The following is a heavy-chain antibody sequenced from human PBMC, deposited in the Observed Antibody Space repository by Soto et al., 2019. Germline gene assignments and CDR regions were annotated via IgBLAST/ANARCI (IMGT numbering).Heavy chain of an antibody. J-gene: IGHJ6*02. CDR1: GGSISSSNW. CDR2: IYHSGST. CDR3: ARGLSRGYSYGYYYYYGMDA. Sequence: SETLSLTCAVSGGSISSSNWWSWVRQPPGKGLEWIGEIYHSGSTNYNPSLKSRVTISVDKSKNQFSLKLSSVTAADTAVYYCARGLSRGYSYGYYYYYGMDAWGQGTTVT. D-gene: IGHD5-18*01. V-gene: IGHV4-4*02.